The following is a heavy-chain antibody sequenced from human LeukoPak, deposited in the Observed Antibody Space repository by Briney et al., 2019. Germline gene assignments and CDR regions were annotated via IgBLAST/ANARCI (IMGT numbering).Heavy chain of an antibody. CDR2: ISSSSSTI. CDR1: GFTVDDYA. Sequence: GGCLRLSCAVSGFTVDDYAMHCVRQVPRNWLEWVSYISSSSSTIYYADSVKGRFTISRDNAKNSLYLQMRSMRAEDTAVYSCPRNGAKWLLSDDAFDIWGQGTMVTVSS. D-gene: IGHD3-3*01. J-gene: IGHJ3*02. V-gene: IGHV3-48*01. CDR3: PRNGAKWLLSDDAFDI.